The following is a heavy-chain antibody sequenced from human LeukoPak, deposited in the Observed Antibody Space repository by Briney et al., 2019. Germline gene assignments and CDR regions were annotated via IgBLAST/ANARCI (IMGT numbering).Heavy chain of an antibody. V-gene: IGHV1-2*02. CDR2: INPNSGGT. D-gene: IGHD6-19*01. CDR1: GYTFTGYY. Sequence: GASVNVSCKASGYTFTGYYMHWVRQAPGQGLEWMGWINPNSGGTNYAQKFQGRVTMTRDTSISTAYMELSRLRSDDTAVYYCASTHHSSGWDFDYWGQGTLVTVSS. J-gene: IGHJ4*02. CDR3: ASTHHSSGWDFDY.